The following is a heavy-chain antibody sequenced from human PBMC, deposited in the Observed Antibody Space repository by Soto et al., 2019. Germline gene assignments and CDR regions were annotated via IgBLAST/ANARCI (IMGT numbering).Heavy chain of an antibody. Sequence: QVQLVQSGAEVKKPGSSVKVSCKASGGTFSSYSINWVRQAPGQGLEWMGEIIPIFGTANYAQKLQGRVTITAHESTSTDYMELSSVGCEDTAVYCCARDGGEHAGGIDYWGQGTLVTVSS. CDR1: GGTFSSYS. CDR3: ARDGGEHAGGIDY. J-gene: IGHJ4*02. D-gene: IGHD1-26*01. V-gene: IGHV1-69*01. CDR2: IIPIFGTA.